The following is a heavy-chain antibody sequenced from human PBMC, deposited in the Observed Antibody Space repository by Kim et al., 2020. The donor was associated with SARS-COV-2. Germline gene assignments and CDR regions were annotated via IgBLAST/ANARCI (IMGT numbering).Heavy chain of an antibody. Sequence: GGSLRLSCAASGFTFSNYVMTWVRQAPGKGLEWVSTIRGSGHTTYHADSVEGRFTTSRDNSKNTLFLQMKSLRADDTAVYYCGKGNESRSYFYGMDVWGQGTTVTVSS. V-gene: IGHV3-23*01. CDR2: IRGSGHTT. CDR1: GFTFSNYV. J-gene: IGHJ6*02. CDR3: GKGNESRSYFYGMDV. D-gene: IGHD3-10*01.